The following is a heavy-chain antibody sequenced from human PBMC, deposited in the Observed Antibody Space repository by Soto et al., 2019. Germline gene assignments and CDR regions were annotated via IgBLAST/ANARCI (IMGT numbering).Heavy chain of an antibody. J-gene: IGHJ4*02. Sequence: QVQLQQWGAGLLKPSETLSLTCAVYGGSFSGYYWSWIRQPPGKGLEWIGEINHSGSTNYNPSLKSRVTISVDTSKNQFSLKLSSVTAAATAVYYCARSRAGVVVNWGQGTLVTVSS. CDR2: INHSGST. CDR3: ARSRAGVVVN. V-gene: IGHV4-34*01. D-gene: IGHD3-3*01. CDR1: GGSFSGYY.